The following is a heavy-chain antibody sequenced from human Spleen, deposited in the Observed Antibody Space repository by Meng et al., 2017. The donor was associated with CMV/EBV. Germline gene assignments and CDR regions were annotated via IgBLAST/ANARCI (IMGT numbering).Heavy chain of an antibody. Sequence: SETLSLTCTVSGDSLSGFYWSWIRQPPGKGLEWIGYIYYSGYTNYIPSLKSRVTISVDTSKNQFSLKLSSVTAADTAVYYCARGGVITQYFDYWGQGTLVTVSS. CDR2: IYYSGYT. V-gene: IGHV4-59*12. D-gene: IGHD3-3*01. J-gene: IGHJ4*02. CDR3: ARGGVITQYFDY. CDR1: GDSLSGFY.